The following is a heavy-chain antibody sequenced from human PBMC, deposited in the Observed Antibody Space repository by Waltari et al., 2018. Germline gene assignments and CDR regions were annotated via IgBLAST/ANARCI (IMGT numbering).Heavy chain of an antibody. CDR1: GFTVSSNY. J-gene: IGHJ4*02. CDR2: IDSGGST. D-gene: IGHD6-6*01. Sequence: EVQLVESGGGLIQPGGSLRLSCAASGFTVSSNYMSWVRQAPGKGLEWVSVIDSGGSTYYADSVKGRFTISRDNSKNTLYLQMNSLRAEDTAVYYCASLVRGHYFDYWGQGTLVTVSS. CDR3: ASLVRGHYFDY. V-gene: IGHV3-53*01.